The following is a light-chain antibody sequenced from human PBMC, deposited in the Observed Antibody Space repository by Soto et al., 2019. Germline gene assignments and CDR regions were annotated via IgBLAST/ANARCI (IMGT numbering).Light chain of an antibody. J-gene: IGKJ3*01. CDR1: QSVSSK. V-gene: IGKV3-15*01. CDR2: GVS. Sequence: EIVMTQSPATLSVSPGERATLSCRASQSVSSKLAWFQQKPGQAPSLLIYGVSTRATGVPVRFSGSGSGTEFTLTVNSLQSEDSAVYYCHQYNSWPRGTFGPGTKVEIK. CDR3: HQYNSWPRGT.